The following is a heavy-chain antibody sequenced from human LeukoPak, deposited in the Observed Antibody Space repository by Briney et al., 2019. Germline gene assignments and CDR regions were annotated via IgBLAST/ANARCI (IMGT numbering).Heavy chain of an antibody. Sequence: GGSLRLSSAASGFTFSSYAMSWVRQAPGKGLEWVSAISGSGGSTYYADSVKGRFTISRDNSKNTLYLQMNSLRAEDTAVYYCAKGGRARWDYFDYWGQGTLVTVSS. CDR1: GFTFSSYA. CDR3: AKGGRARWDYFDY. D-gene: IGHD1-26*01. J-gene: IGHJ4*02. CDR2: ISGSGGST. V-gene: IGHV3-23*01.